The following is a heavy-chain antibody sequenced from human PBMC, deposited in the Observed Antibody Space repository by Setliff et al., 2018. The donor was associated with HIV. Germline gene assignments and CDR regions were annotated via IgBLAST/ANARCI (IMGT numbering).Heavy chain of an antibody. CDR2: IYWDDDK. CDR3: AEGRFGANDAFDI. Sequence: TLSLTCAVSGDSISGSYYWAWIRQPPGKALEWLALIYWDDDKRYSPSLKTRLTITRDTSKNQVVLTMTNVDSVDTATYYCAEGRFGANDAFDIWGQGTMVTVSS. CDR1: GDSISGSYYW. V-gene: IGHV2-5*02. J-gene: IGHJ3*02. D-gene: IGHD3-10*01.